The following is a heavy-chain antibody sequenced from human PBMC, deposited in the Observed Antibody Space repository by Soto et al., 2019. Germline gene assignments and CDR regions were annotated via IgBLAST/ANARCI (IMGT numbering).Heavy chain of an antibody. V-gene: IGHV4-61*01. CDR3: ASVTRTCITTSCYRYYYGMDV. J-gene: IGHJ6*02. CDR1: GGSVISGSYY. Sequence: QLQLQVSGPGLVKPSETLSLTCTVTGGSVISGSYYWSWIRQPPGKGLDWMGYIYYSGSTNYKPSHQSRVTISVDTSKSQFSLTPSSVTAADTAVYYCASVTRTCITTSCYRYYYGMDVWGQGTTVTVSS. D-gene: IGHD2-2*02. CDR2: IYYSGST.